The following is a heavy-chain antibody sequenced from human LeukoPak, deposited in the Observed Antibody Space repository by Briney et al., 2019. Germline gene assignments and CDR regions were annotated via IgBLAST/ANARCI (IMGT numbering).Heavy chain of an antibody. V-gene: IGHV3-73*01. J-gene: IGHJ4*02. CDR3: TRGTTGPFDY. Sequence: PGGSLRLSCAAPEFTFSGSAIHWVRQASGKGLEWVGRIRSKADSYATTYAASVQGRFTISRDDSKSTAYLQMNSLKTEDTAVYYCTRGTTGPFDYWGQGTLVTVSS. CDR2: IRSKADSYAT. D-gene: IGHD1-1*01. CDR1: EFTFSGSA.